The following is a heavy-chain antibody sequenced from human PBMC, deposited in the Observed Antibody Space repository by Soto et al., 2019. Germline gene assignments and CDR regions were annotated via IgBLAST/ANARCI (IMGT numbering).Heavy chain of an antibody. J-gene: IGHJ5*02. CDR2: TYYRSKWYN. D-gene: IGHD1-1*01. CDR3: ARAGRGGNWNDVDWFDP. V-gene: IGHV6-1*01. Sequence: SPTLSLTCAISGDSVSSNSAAWNWIRQSPSRGLEWLGRTYYRSKWYNDYAVSVKSRITINPDTSKNQFSLQLNSVTPEDTAVYYCARAGRGGNWNDVDWFDPWGQGTLVTVSS. CDR1: GDSVSSNSAA.